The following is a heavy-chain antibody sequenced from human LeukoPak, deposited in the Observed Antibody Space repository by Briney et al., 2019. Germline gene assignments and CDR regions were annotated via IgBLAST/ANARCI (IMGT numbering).Heavy chain of an antibody. V-gene: IGHV3-48*02. CDR2: ISSTSTT. Sequence: GGSLRLSCAVSGFTFGSYTMNWVRQAPGKGLEWVSHISSTSTTYYADSVKGRFTTSRDSAKNLLYLQMNSLRDEDTAVYYCARDVGDGDYVSDDAFDIWGQGTMVTVSS. D-gene: IGHD4-17*01. CDR3: ARDVGDGDYVSDDAFDI. J-gene: IGHJ3*02. CDR1: GFTFGSYT.